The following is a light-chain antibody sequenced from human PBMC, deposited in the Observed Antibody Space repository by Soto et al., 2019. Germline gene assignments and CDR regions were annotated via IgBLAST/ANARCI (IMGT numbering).Light chain of an antibody. Sequence: DIQMTQSPSSLSASVGDRVTITCRASQSISTYLNWYQQKAGLAPKLLIYAASSLQSGVPSRFTGSGSGTDFTLTISSLQAEDVAVYYCQQYYITPYTFGQGTKLEIK. CDR1: QSISTY. V-gene: IGKV1-39*01. CDR3: QQYYITPYT. J-gene: IGKJ2*01. CDR2: AAS.